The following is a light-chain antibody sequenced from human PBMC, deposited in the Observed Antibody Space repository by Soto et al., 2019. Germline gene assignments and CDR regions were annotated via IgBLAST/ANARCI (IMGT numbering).Light chain of an antibody. J-gene: IGLJ1*01. CDR3: SSYTSTSTPYV. CDR2: EVT. V-gene: IGLV2-14*01. CDR1: SSDVGAYNF. Sequence: QSALTQPASVSGSPGQSITISCTGSSSDVGAYNFVSWYQHHPGKAPKLILYEVTTHPSGVSSRFSGSKSGNTASLTISGLQADDEATNYCSSYTSTSTPYVFGTGTQLTVL.